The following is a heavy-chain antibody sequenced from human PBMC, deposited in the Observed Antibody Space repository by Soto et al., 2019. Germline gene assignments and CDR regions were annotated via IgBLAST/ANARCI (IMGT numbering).Heavy chain of an antibody. V-gene: IGHV4-34*12. CDR3: ARSPKSSDFPYYFDF. CDR1: AGAFIGYF. J-gene: IGHJ4*02. D-gene: IGHD2-21*02. Sequence: NPSVTPALICTVYAGAFIGYFWSWIRQPPWKGLEWVGEVIHTGRTNYNPSIKGRVNISVDTSKNQFSLKLSSVTAADTAVYYCARSPKSSDFPYYFDFWGQGTQVTVTS. CDR2: VIHTGRT.